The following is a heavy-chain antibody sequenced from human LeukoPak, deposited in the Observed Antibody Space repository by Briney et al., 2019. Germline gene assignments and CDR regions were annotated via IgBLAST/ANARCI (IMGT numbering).Heavy chain of an antibody. Sequence: GGSLRLSCAASGFTFSSYAMSWVRQAPGKGLEWVSAISGSGERTYYTDSVKGRFTISRDNAKNSLYLQMNSLRAEDTAVYYCARTAMEPGYFDYWGQGTLVTVSS. V-gene: IGHV3-23*01. D-gene: IGHD5-18*01. J-gene: IGHJ4*02. CDR1: GFTFSSYA. CDR2: ISGSGERT. CDR3: ARTAMEPGYFDY.